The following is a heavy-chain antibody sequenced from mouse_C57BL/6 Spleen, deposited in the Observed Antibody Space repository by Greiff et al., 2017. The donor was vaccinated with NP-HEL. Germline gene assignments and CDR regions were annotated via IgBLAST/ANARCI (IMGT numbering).Heavy chain of an antibody. CDR1: GFTFSDYY. Sequence: EVQVVESEGGLVQPGSSMKLSCTASGFTFSDYYMAWVRQVPEKGLEWVANINYDGSSTYYLDSLKSRFIISRDNAKNILYLQMSSLKSEDTATYYCARGDYYCSSLYYYAMDYWGQGTSVTVSS. CDR2: INYDGSST. D-gene: IGHD1-1*01. V-gene: IGHV5-16*01. J-gene: IGHJ4*01. CDR3: ARGDYYCSSLYYYAMDY.